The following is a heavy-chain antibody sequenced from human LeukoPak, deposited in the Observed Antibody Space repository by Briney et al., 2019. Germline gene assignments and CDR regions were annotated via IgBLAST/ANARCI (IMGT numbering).Heavy chain of an antibody. CDR1: GFTFSSYG. Sequence: GGSLRLSCAASGFTFSSYGMHWVRQAPGKGLEWVSFIRYDGSNEYYADSVRGRFTISRDNSKNTLYLQMNSLRAEDTAVYYCARGVVGVIPVFEYWGQGTLVTVSS. CDR2: IRYDGSNE. D-gene: IGHD3-16*02. CDR3: ARGVVGVIPVFEY. V-gene: IGHV3-30*02. J-gene: IGHJ4*02.